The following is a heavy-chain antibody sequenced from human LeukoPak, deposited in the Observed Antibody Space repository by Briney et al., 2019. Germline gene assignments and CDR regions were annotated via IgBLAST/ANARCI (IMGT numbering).Heavy chain of an antibody. CDR1: GFTFSSYS. D-gene: IGHD3-22*01. J-gene: IGHJ4*02. Sequence: PGGSLRLSCAASGFTFSSYSMNWVRQAPGKGLEWVSSISSSSSYIYYADSVKGRFTTSRDNAKNSLYLQMNSLRAEDTAVYYCARVDGNYYDSSGPSDYWGQGTLVTVSS. V-gene: IGHV3-21*01. CDR3: ARVDGNYYDSSGPSDY. CDR2: ISSSSSYI.